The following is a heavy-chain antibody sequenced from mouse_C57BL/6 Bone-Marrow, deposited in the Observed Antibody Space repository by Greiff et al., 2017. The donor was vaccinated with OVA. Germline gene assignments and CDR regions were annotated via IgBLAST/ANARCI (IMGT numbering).Heavy chain of an antibody. J-gene: IGHJ2*01. CDR1: GYSITSGYY. CDR3: ARDPSRGGNY. Sequence: EVQLVESGPGLVKPSQSLSLTCSVTGYSITSGYYWNWIRQFPGNKLEWMGYISYDGSNNYNPSLKNRISITRDTSKNQFFLKLNSVTTEDTATYYCARDPSRGGNYWGQGTTLTVSS. CDR2: ISYDGSN. V-gene: IGHV3-6*01.